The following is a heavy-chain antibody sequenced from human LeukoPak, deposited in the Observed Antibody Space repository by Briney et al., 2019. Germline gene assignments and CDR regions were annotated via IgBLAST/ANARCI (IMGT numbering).Heavy chain of an antibody. CDR1: GFTFNSYA. V-gene: IGHV3-7*01. CDR2: IKQDGSEK. Sequence: GGSLRLSCAASGFTFNSYAMSWVRQAPGKGLEWVANIKQDGSEKYYVDSVKGRLTISRDNAKNSLYLQMNSLRAEDTAVYYCARKGYGDYWGQGTLVTVSS. D-gene: IGHD1-1*01. CDR3: ARKGYGDY. J-gene: IGHJ4*02.